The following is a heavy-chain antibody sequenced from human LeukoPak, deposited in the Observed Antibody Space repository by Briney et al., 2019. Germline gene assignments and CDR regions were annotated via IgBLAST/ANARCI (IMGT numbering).Heavy chain of an antibody. Sequence: PGGSLRLACAASGFTFSRYWMSWVRQAPGKGLEWVANIKQDGSEKYYVDSVKGRFTISRDNAKNSLYLQMNSLRAEDTAVYYCARGFSGYDLFDYWGQGTLVTVSS. D-gene: IGHD5-12*01. V-gene: IGHV3-7*01. CDR1: GFTFSRYW. CDR2: IKQDGSEK. CDR3: ARGFSGYDLFDY. J-gene: IGHJ4*02.